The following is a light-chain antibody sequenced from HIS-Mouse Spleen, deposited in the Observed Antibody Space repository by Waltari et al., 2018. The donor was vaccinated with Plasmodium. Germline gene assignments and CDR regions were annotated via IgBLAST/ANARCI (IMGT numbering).Light chain of an antibody. Sequence: EIVMTHAPAPLSVTPGENATLSCRASQSVSSNLAWYQQKPGQAPRLIIYGASTRDTGIPARFSGSWSGTEFTLTISSLQSEDFAVYYCQQYNNWSFTFGPGTKVDIK. J-gene: IGKJ3*01. CDR2: GAS. CDR1: QSVSSN. CDR3: QQYNNWSFT. V-gene: IGKV3-15*01.